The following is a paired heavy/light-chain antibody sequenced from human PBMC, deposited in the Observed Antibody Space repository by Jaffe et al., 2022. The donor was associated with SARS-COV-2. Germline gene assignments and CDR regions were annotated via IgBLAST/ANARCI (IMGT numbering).Heavy chain of an antibody. Sequence: QVQLQESGPGLVKPSETLSLTCTVSGGSISSYYWSWIRQSPGKGLEWIGYIFYSGNTNYNPSLKSRVAISVDTSKNQFSLKLSSVTAADTAVYYCARTAHPSSSSWYEDCWGQGTLVTVSS. CDR3: ARTAHPSSSSWYEDC. CDR2: IFYSGNT. D-gene: IGHD6-13*01. CDR1: GGSISSYY. V-gene: IGHV4-59*01. J-gene: IGHJ4*02.
Light chain of an antibody. Sequence: SSELTQDPAVSVALGQTVRITCQGDSLRSYYATWYQQKPGQAPILVIYGYNNRPSGIPDRFSGSSSGDTASLTITGAQAEDEADYYCYSRDSSDVHLFGGGTKLTVL. CDR1: SLRSYY. J-gene: IGLJ3*02. CDR2: GYN. CDR3: YSRDSSDVHL. V-gene: IGLV3-19*01.